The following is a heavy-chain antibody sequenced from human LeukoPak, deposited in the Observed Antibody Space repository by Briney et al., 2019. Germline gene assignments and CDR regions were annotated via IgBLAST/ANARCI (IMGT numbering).Heavy chain of an antibody. V-gene: IGHV3-48*01. J-gene: IGHJ4*02. CDR1: GLTVSNNY. Sequence: PGGSRRLSGAASGLTVSNNYMSWVRQAPGKGREWVSYISSSSSTIYYADSVKGRFTISRDNAKNSLYLQMNSLRAEDTAVYYCAREVPYYYDSSGSDFDYWGQGTLVTVSS. D-gene: IGHD3-22*01. CDR3: AREVPYYYDSSGSDFDY. CDR2: ISSSSSTI.